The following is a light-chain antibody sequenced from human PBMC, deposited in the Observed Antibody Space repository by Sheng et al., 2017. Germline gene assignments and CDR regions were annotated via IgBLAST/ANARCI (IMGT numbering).Light chain of an antibody. CDR3: SSYTTSSTWV. J-gene: IGLJ3*02. CDR2: DVS. Sequence: QSALTQPASVSGSPGQSITISCTGTSSDVSGYNYVSWYQQHPGKAPKLVISDVSNRPSGVSNRFSGSKSGNTASLTISGLQAEDESDYYCSSYTTSSTWVFGGGTKLTVL. CDR1: SSDVSGYNY. V-gene: IGLV2-14*03.